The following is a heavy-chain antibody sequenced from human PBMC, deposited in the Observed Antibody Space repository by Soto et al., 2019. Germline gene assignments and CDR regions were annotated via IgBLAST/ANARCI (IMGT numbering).Heavy chain of an antibody. CDR1: GFTFSNYA. Sequence: GGSLRLSFAASGFTFSNYAMTWVRQAPGKGLEWVSGVTRGGSAYYADSVKGRFTISRDNSKNTVFLQMNSLRAEDTAIYYCAKDDCSICNGPAYNFDMDVWGQGTTVTVSS. V-gene: IGHV3-23*01. J-gene: IGHJ6*02. CDR3: AKDDCSICNGPAYNFDMDV. CDR2: VTRGGSA. D-gene: IGHD2-15*01.